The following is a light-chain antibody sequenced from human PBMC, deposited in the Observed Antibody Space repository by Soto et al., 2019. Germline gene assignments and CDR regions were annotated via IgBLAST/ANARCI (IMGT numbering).Light chain of an antibody. Sequence: EIVLTQSPGTLSLSPGERATLSCRASESVSDHYLAWYQQRSGQAPRLVIYGASSRASAVPDRFSGSGSGADFTLTIRRLEPEDFAVYYCQQYGSSPLTFGGGTKVDIK. CDR3: QQYGSSPLT. CDR2: GAS. V-gene: IGKV3-20*01. J-gene: IGKJ4*01. CDR1: ESVSDHY.